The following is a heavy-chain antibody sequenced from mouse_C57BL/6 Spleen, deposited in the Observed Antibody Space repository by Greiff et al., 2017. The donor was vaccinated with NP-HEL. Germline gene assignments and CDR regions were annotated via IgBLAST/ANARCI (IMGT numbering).Heavy chain of an antibody. V-gene: IGHV14-4*01. D-gene: IGHD1-1*01. J-gene: IGHJ2*01. CDR1: GFNIKDDY. CDR3: TGSSYGFDY. Sequence: VQLKQSGAELVRPGASVKLSCTASGFNIKDDYMHWVKQRPEQGLEWIGWIDPENGDTEYASKFQGKATITADTSSNTAYLQLSSLTSEDTAVYYCTGSSYGFDYWGQGTTLTVSS. CDR2: IDPENGDT.